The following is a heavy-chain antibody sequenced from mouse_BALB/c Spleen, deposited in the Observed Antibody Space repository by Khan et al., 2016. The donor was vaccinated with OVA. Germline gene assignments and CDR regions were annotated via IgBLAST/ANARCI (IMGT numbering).Heavy chain of an antibody. CDR1: GYSITSDYA. J-gene: IGHJ3*01. CDR3: ARSGYEAWFAY. D-gene: IGHD2-14*01. Sequence: EVQLQESGPGLVKPSQSLSLTCTVTGYSITSDYAWNWIRQFPRNKLEWMGYISYSGSTSYNPSLKSRISITPDTSKNQFFLQLNSVTTEDTATYFCARSGYEAWFAYWGQGTLVTVSA. CDR2: ISYSGST. V-gene: IGHV3-2*02.